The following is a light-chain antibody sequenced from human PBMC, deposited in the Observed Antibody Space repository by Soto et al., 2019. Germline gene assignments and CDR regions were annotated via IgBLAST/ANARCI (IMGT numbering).Light chain of an antibody. Sequence: QSVLPQPPSASGSPGQAVTISCTGTSSDVGGYNYVSWYQQHPGKAPKLMISEVTKRPSGVPDRFSGSKSGNTASLTVSGLQDEDEADYYCSSYAGSNNYVFGSGTKVTVL. J-gene: IGLJ1*01. CDR2: EVT. CDR1: SSDVGGYNY. V-gene: IGLV2-8*01. CDR3: SSYAGSNNYV.